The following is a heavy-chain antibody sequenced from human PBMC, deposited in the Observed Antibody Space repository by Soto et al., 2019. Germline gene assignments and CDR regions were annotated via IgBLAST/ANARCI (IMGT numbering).Heavy chain of an antibody. V-gene: IGHV3-30*18. Sequence: GGSLRLSCAASGFTFSNYGMHWVRQTPGKGLEWVALILYDGSNKYYADSVKGRFTISRDNSKNTLYLQVSSLRAEDTAVYYCAKSRDAYNFYFYYGMDVWGQGTSVTISS. CDR1: GFTFSNYG. D-gene: IGHD1-1*01. J-gene: IGHJ6*02. CDR3: AKSRDAYNFYFYYGMDV. CDR2: ILYDGSNK.